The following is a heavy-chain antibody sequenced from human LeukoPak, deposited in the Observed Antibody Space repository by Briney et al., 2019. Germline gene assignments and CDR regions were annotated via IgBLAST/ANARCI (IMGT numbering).Heavy chain of an antibody. D-gene: IGHD4-17*01. CDR1: GFTFSGSP. J-gene: IGHJ6*02. CDR2: IRSKADNYAT. Sequence: GGSLRLSCAASGFTFSGSPILWVRQASGKGLEWVGRIRSKADNYATAYAASVQGRCTISRDNSKNTLYLQMNSLRAEDTAVYYCARENMVDGGDYDYYYYGMDVWGQGTTVTVSS. CDR3: ARENMVDGGDYDYYYYGMDV. V-gene: IGHV3-73*01.